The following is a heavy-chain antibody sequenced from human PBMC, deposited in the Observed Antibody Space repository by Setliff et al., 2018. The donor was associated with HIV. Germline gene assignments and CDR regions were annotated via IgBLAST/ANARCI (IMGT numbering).Heavy chain of an antibody. D-gene: IGHD6-13*01. J-gene: IGHJ4*02. Sequence: PSETLSLTCTVSGGSISSHYWSWIRQPPGKGLEWIGYIYYSGSTNYNPALKSRVTISLDTAKNQFSLRLRSVTAADTAVYYCARSPAAEGFWGQGALVTVSS. CDR1: GGSISSHY. CDR2: IYYSGST. V-gene: IGHV4-59*11. CDR3: ARSPAAEGF.